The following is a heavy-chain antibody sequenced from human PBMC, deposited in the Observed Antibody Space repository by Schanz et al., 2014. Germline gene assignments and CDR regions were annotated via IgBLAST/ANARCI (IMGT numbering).Heavy chain of an antibody. Sequence: QVQLQQSGPGLVRPSETLSLTCTVSGGSLKSYYWNWIRQPPGKGLEWIGYIHHSGDSYNNPSLKSRVTIPVGPSNPQFSLRLSSVTAADTAVYYCASGPCSGASCRHFDNGGKG. CDR1: GGSLKSYY. J-gene: IGHJ4*02. CDR2: IHHSGDS. D-gene: IGHD2-15*01. CDR3: ASGPCSGASCRHFDN. V-gene: IGHV4-59*01.